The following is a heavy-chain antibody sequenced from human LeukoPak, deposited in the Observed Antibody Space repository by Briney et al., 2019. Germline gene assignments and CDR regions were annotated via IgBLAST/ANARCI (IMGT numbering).Heavy chain of an antibody. CDR2: IYPGDSDT. Sequence: GESLKISCTCSGYSFTNYWIGWVRQKPGKGLEWMGIIYPGDSDTRYSPSFQGQVTISADKSISTAYLQWSSLKASDTAMYYCARVDGYERIDDWGQGTLVTVSS. D-gene: IGHD5-12*01. CDR3: ARVDGYERIDD. CDR1: GYSFTNYW. J-gene: IGHJ4*02. V-gene: IGHV5-51*01.